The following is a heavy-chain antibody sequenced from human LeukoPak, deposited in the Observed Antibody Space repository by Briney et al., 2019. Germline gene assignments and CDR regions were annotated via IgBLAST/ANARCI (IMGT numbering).Heavy chain of an antibody. V-gene: IGHV4-39*01. Sequence: SETLSLTCTDSGDSISNSRYYWGWIRQPPGKGLDWIASIYYGGSTFYNPSLKSRVTISVDTSKNQFSLTLSSVTAADTAVYYCARQVLGSSSWYWFDPWGQGTLVTVSS. D-gene: IGHD6-13*01. CDR3: ARQVLGSSSWYWFDP. J-gene: IGHJ5*02. CDR2: IYYGGST. CDR1: GDSISNSRYY.